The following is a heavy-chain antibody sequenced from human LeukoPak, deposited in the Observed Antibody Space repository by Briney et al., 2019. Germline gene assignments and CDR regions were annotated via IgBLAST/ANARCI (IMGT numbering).Heavy chain of an antibody. D-gene: IGHD1-7*01. Sequence: GGSLRLSCAASGFTFSSYGMHWVRQAPGKGLGWVAVISYDGSNKYYADSVKGRFTISRDNSKNTLYLQMNSLRAEDTAVYYCAKLRSKLVDYWGQGTLVTVSS. CDR1: GFTFSSYG. CDR2: ISYDGSNK. CDR3: AKLRSKLVDY. J-gene: IGHJ4*02. V-gene: IGHV3-30*18.